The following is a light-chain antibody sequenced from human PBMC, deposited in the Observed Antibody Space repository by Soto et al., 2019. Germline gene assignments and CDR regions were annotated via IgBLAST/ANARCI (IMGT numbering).Light chain of an antibody. CDR3: QQDGSSWT. CDR2: GAS. V-gene: IGKV3-20*01. CDR1: QSVSSSY. Sequence: EIVLTQSPGTLSLSPGEGATLSCRASQSVSSSYLAWYQQKPGQAPRLLIYGASSRATGIPDRFSGSGSGTDFTLTISRLEPEDVAVYYCQQDGSSWTFGQGTKVDIK. J-gene: IGKJ1*01.